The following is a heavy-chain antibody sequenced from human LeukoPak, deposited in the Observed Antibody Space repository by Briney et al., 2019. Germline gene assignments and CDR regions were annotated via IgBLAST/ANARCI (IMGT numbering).Heavy chain of an antibody. D-gene: IGHD3-22*01. CDR3: AKDDYYDSSGYYDY. J-gene: IGHJ4*02. V-gene: IGHV3-30*18. CDR2: ISYDGSNK. Sequence: GRSLRLSCAASGFTFSSYGMHWVRQAPGKGLEWVVVISYDGSNKYYADSVKGRFTISRDNSKNTLYLQMNSLRAEDTAVYYCAKDDYYDSSGYYDYWGQGTLVTVSS. CDR1: GFTFSSYG.